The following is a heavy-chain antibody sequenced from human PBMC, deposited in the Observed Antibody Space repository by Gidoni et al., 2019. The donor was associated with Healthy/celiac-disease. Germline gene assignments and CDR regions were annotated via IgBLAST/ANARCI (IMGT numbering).Heavy chain of an antibody. J-gene: IGHJ5*02. CDR2: INHSGRT. Sequence: QVQLQQWGAGLLKPSETLSLTCAVYGGSFSGYYWSWIRQPPGKGLEWIGEINHSGRTNYNPSLKSRVTISVDTSKNQFSLKLSSVTAADTAVYYCARGNRQNKFDPWGQGTLVTVSS. CDR3: ARGNRQNKFDP. CDR1: GGSFSGYY. V-gene: IGHV4-34*01.